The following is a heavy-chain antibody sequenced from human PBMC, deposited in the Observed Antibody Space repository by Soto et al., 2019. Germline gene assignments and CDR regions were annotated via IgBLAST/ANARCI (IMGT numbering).Heavy chain of an antibody. CDR2: INHSGTT. CDR1: GVSFSGYY. CDR3: ASVMANYYYYGMDV. J-gene: IGHJ6*02. V-gene: IGHV4-34*01. Sequence: PSETLSLTYAAYGVSFSGYYWSWIHHPPGKGLEWIGEINHSGTTNYNPSLKSRVTISVDTSKNQFSLKLSSVTAADTAVYYCASVMANYYYYGMDVWGQGTTVTVSS. D-gene: IGHD2-8*01.